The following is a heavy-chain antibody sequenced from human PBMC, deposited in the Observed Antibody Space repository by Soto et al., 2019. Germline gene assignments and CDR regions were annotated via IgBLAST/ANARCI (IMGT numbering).Heavy chain of an antibody. CDR2: INHSGST. J-gene: IGHJ6*02. Sequence: PSETLSLTCAVYGGSSSGYYWSWICPPPGKGMEWIGEINHSGSTNYNPSLKSRVTISVDTSKNQFSLKLSTVTAADTAVYYCARGVYCSSTSCYWGMDVWGQGTTVNVSS. V-gene: IGHV4-34*01. CDR1: GGSSSGYY. CDR3: ARGVYCSSTSCYWGMDV. D-gene: IGHD2-2*01.